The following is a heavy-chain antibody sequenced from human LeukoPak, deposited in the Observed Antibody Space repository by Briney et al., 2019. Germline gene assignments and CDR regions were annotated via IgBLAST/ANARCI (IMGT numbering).Heavy chain of an antibody. Sequence: ASVKVSCKASGYTFTSYDINWVRQATGQGLEWMGWMNPNSGNTGYAQKFQGRVTMTRNTSISAAYMELSSLRSEDTAVYYCARGRSQQQKVYAWGYWGQGTLVTVSS. CDR3: ARGRSQQQKVYAWGY. V-gene: IGHV1-8*01. D-gene: IGHD2-8*01. J-gene: IGHJ4*02. CDR1: GYTFTSYD. CDR2: MNPNSGNT.